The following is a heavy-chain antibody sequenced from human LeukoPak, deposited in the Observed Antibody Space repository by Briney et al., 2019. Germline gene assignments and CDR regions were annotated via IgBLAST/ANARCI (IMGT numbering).Heavy chain of an antibody. CDR3: ARVLRYGMDV. D-gene: IGHD3-16*01. V-gene: IGHV7-4-1*02. Sequence: ASVKVSCKASGYTFTSFAINWVRQAPGHGLEWTGWINTYTGDPTYAQGFTGRFVFSLDTSVSTAYLQITSLKAEDTAMYCCARVLRYGMDVWGQGTTVTVSS. CDR1: GYTFTSFA. J-gene: IGHJ6*02. CDR2: INTYTGDP.